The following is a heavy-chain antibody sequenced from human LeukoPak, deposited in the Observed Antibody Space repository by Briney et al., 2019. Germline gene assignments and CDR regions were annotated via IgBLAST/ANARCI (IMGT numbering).Heavy chain of an antibody. Sequence: GGSLRLSCAASGFTFSSYAMSWVRQAPGKGLEWVSAISGSGGSTYYADSVKGRFTISRDNSKNTLYLQMNSLRAEDTAVYYCARGSRNYYDSSGYYPYYFDYWGQGTLVTVSS. J-gene: IGHJ4*02. CDR3: ARGSRNYYDSSGYYPYYFDY. D-gene: IGHD3-22*01. CDR2: ISGSGGST. V-gene: IGHV3-23*01. CDR1: GFTFSSYA.